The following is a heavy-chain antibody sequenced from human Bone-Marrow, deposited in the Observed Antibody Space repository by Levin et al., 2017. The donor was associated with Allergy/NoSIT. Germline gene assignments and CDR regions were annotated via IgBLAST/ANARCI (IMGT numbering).Heavy chain of an antibody. CDR3: ARLDGYSFDY. CDR1: GGSISSAGYH. CDR2: VSYRGST. Sequence: SETLSLTFTVSGGSISSAGYHWTWIRQYPGTGLEWIGYVSYRGSTYFNPSLKSRLAMSIDTSEQHFSLKLTSVSAADTAIYYCARLDGYSFDYWGQGALVTVSS. V-gene: IGHV4-31*03. D-gene: IGHD1-1*01. J-gene: IGHJ4*02.